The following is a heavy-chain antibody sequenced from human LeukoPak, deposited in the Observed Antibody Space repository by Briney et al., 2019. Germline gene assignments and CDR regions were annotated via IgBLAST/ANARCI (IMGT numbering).Heavy chain of an antibody. CDR1: GFTFDDYT. CDR2: ISWDGGST. V-gene: IGHV3-43*01. D-gene: IGHD6-19*01. J-gene: IGHJ4*02. Sequence: PGGSLRLSCAASGFTFDDYTMHWVRQAPGKGLEWVSLISWDGGSTYYADSVKGRFTISRDNSKNSLYLQMNSLRTEDTALYYCAKDTESNDWYGTFHYWGQGTLVTVSS. CDR3: AKDTESNDWYGTFHY.